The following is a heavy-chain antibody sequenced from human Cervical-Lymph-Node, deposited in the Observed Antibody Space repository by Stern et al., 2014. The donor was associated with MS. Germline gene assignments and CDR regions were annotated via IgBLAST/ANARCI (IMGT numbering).Heavy chain of an antibody. Sequence: EVQLLESGGGLVQPGGSLSLSCAASGFTFSSYAMSWVRQAPGKGLEWVSAISGSGGSTYYADSVKGRFTISRDNSKNKLYLQMNSLRAEDTAVYYCANNIVATQDFDYWGQGTLVTVSS. CDR2: ISGSGGST. CDR3: ANNIVATQDFDY. CDR1: GFTFSSYA. J-gene: IGHJ4*02. D-gene: IGHD5-12*01. V-gene: IGHV3-23*01.